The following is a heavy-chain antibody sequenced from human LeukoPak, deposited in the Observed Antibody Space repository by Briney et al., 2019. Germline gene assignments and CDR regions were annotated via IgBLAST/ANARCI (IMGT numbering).Heavy chain of an antibody. V-gene: IGHV3-48*04. J-gene: IGHJ6*02. Sequence: PGGSLRLSCAASGFTFSSYSMNWVRQAPGKGLEWVSYISSSSSTIYYADSVKGRFTISRDNAKNSLYLQMNSLRAEDTAVYYCARGRYSYGYGYGMDVWGQGTTVTVSS. D-gene: IGHD5-18*01. CDR3: ARGRYSYGYGYGMDV. CDR1: GFTFSSYS. CDR2: ISSSSSTI.